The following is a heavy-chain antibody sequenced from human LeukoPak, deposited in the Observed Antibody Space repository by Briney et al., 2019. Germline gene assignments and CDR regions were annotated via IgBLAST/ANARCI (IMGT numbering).Heavy chain of an antibody. CDR3: TRTFLSGDGYKVGYFDY. CDR1: GLTISSTY. D-gene: IGHD5-24*01. J-gene: IGHJ4*02. CDR2: IYSSGST. V-gene: IGHV3-53*01. Sequence: ARGSLRLSCAASGLTISSTYMSWVRQAPGKGLEWVSLIYSSGSTYYADSVKGRFTISRDNSKNTLFLQMNSLTAEDTAMYYCTRTFLSGDGYKVGYFDYWGQGTLVTVSS.